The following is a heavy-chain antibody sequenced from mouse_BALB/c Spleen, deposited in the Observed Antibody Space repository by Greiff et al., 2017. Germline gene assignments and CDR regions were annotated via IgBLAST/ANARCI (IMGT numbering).Heavy chain of an antibody. CDR3: TSEITTATGDY. J-gene: IGHJ2*01. CDR2: INPSNGGT. Sequence: QVQLQQSGAELVKPGASVKLSCKASGYTFTSYYMYWVKQRPGQGLEWIGEINPSNGGTNFNEKFKSKATLTVDKSSSTAYMQLSSLTSEDSAVYYCTSEITTATGDYWGQGTTLTVSS. D-gene: IGHD1-2*01. V-gene: IGHV1S81*02. CDR1: GYTFTSYY.